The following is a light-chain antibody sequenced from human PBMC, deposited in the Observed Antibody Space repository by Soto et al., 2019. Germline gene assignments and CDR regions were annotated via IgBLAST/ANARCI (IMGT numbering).Light chain of an antibody. V-gene: IGKV1-39*01. J-gene: IGKJ2*01. CDR1: QSSASY. CDR3: QETYRSPVT. CDR2: AAS. Sequence: DVQMTQSPSSLSASVGDRVTITCRASQSSASYLNWYQQRPGKAPKLLIYAASNLESGVPSRFSGSGSETDFTLTISSLQPEDFATYYCQETYRSPVTFGQGTKVEIK.